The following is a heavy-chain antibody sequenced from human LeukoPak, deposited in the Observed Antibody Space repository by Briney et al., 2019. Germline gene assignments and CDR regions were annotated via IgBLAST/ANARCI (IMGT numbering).Heavy chain of an antibody. CDR2: MNPNSGNT. D-gene: IGHD6-13*01. V-gene: IGHV1-8*01. J-gene: IGHJ6*02. CDR1: GYTFTSYD. CDR3: ARTGYSSSWWGYYYGMDV. Sequence: GASVKVSCKASGYTFTSYDINWVRQATGQGLEWMGWMNPNSGNTGYAQKFQGRVTMTRNTSISTAYMELSSLRSGDTAVYYCARTGYSSSWWGYYYGMDVWGQGTTVTVSS.